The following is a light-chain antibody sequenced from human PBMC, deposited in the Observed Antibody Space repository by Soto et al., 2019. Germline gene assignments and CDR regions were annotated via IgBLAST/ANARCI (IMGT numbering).Light chain of an antibody. CDR1: SGHSSYA. Sequence: QAVVTQSPSASASLGASVKLTCTLSSGHSSYAIAWHQQQPEKGPRYLMKLNSDGSHSKGDGIPDRFSGSSSGAERYLTISSLQSENEAAYYCQTWGTVIHLVFVGGTKLTVL. CDR2: LNSDGSH. V-gene: IGLV4-69*01. CDR3: QTWGTVIHLV. J-gene: IGLJ2*01.